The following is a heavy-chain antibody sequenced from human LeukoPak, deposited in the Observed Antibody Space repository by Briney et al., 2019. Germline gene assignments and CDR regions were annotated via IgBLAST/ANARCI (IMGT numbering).Heavy chain of an antibody. CDR1: GGSISSSSYY. J-gene: IGHJ4*02. CDR3: ARDASGIAVDY. V-gene: IGHV4-39*07. Sequence: SETLSLTCTVSGGSISSSSYYWGWIRQPPGKGLEWIGSIYYSGSTYYNPSLKSRVTISVDTSKNQFSLKLSSVTAADTAVYYCARDASGIAVDYWGQGTLVTVSS. CDR2: IYYSGST. D-gene: IGHD6-19*01.